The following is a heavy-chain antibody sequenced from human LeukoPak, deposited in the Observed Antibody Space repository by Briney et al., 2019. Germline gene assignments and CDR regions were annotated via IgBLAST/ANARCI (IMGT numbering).Heavy chain of an antibody. CDR2: IYYSGST. Sequence: SETLSLTCIVSGGSINSTTSYWSWIRQPPGKGLEWIGTIYYSGSTYYNPSLKSRVTISVDSSKNQFSLRLSSVTAADTAVYYCARDLRELLYYFDYWGQGTLVTVSS. D-gene: IGHD1-26*01. CDR1: GGSINSTTSY. CDR3: ARDLRELLYYFDY. V-gene: IGHV4-39*07. J-gene: IGHJ4*02.